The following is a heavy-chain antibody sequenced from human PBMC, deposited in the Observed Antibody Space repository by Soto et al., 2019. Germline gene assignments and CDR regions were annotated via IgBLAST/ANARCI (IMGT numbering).Heavy chain of an antibody. CDR2: ISGSGGST. V-gene: IGHV3-23*01. CDR1: RFTFSSYA. Sequence: EVQLLESGGGLVQPGGSLRLSCAAGRFTFSSYAVRWVRQAPGKGLEWVSAISGSGGSTYYADSVKGRFTISRDNSKNTLYLQMNSLRAEDTAVYDCAKDGDIVVVVAATRGYDYWGQGTLVTVSS. J-gene: IGHJ4*02. D-gene: IGHD2-15*01. CDR3: AKDGDIVVVVAATRGYDY.